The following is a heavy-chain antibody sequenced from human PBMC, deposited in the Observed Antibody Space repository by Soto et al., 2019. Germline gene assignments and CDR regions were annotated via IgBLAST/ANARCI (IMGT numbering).Heavy chain of an antibody. Sequence: SETLSLTCTVSGGSISSSSYYLGWIRQPPGKGLEWIGSIYYSGSTYYNPSLKSRVTISVDTSKNQFSLKLSSVTAADTAVYYCARPVCSGGSCYPPYYFDYWGQGTLVTVSS. J-gene: IGHJ4*02. CDR1: GGSISSSSYY. V-gene: IGHV4-39*01. CDR2: IYYSGST. D-gene: IGHD2-15*01. CDR3: ARPVCSGGSCYPPYYFDY.